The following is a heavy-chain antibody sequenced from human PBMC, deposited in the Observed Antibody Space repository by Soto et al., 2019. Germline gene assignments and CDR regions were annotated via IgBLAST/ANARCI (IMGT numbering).Heavy chain of an antibody. Sequence: PSETQSLTCPVSGDSINSVDHYWSWVRQPPGKGLEWMGYIYHSGSTHYNPTLNSRLTISIDTSTNRFSLNLTSVTAADTAVYFCARLRWETENNWFDPWGQGALVTVSS. CDR2: IYHSGST. J-gene: IGHJ5*02. CDR3: ARLRWETENNWFDP. CDR1: GDSINSVDHY. D-gene: IGHD1-26*01. V-gene: IGHV4-30-4*01.